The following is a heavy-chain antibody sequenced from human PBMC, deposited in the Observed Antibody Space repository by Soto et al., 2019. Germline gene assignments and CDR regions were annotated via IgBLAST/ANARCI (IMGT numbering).Heavy chain of an antibody. J-gene: IGHJ6*02. CDR3: AKDSQSVLVSAARVYGMDV. D-gene: IGHD2-15*01. V-gene: IGHV3-23*01. Sequence: EVQLLESGGGLVQPGGSRRLSWAGSGFPFRSYAMAWVRQAPGKGSEWVLTLSDNGGHPYYEDSVRGRFTISRDNSKNTIYLQMNSQRAEDTAVYYCAKDSQSVLVSAARVYGMDVWGQGTTLTVSS. CDR2: LSDNGGHP. CDR1: GFPFRSYA.